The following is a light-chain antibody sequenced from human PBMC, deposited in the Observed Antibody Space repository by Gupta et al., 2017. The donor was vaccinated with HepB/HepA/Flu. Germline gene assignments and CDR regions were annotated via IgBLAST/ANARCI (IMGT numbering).Light chain of an antibody. CDR1: SSDVGGYNY. CDR2: DVN. Sequence: SAMTEPRPVAGAPGPSVTISCTGTSSDVGGYNYVSWYQQHPAKTHNLMIYDVNRRAAVVPARFSVSKSGNTASLTISELQEEDAADYYCSSYAGSDTVVFGGGTKLTVL. CDR3: SSYAGSDTVV. J-gene: IGLJ2*01. V-gene: IGLV2-11*01.